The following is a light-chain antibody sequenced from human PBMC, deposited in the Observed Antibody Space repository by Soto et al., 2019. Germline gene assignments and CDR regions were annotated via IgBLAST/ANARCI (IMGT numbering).Light chain of an antibody. CDR2: DAS. CDR3: QQYNSYPRT. J-gene: IGKJ4*01. Sequence: DIQMTQSPSTLSASVGDRVTITCRSSQSITTWLAWYQQKPGKAPKLLIYDASSLESGVPSRFSGSGSGTEFTLTISSLQPDDFATYYCQQYNSYPRTFGGGTKVDIK. CDR1: QSITTW. V-gene: IGKV1-5*01.